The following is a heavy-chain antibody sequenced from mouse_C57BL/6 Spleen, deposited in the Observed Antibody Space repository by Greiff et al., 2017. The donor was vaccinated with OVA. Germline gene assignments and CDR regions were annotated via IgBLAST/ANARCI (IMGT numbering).Heavy chain of an antibody. CDR3: ARFLITTVVAPRWYFEV. CDR1: GFTFTDYY. V-gene: IGHV7-3*01. J-gene: IGHJ1*03. D-gene: IGHD1-1*01. Sequence: EVKLMESGGGLVQPGGSLSLSCAASGFTFTDYYMSWVRQPPGKALEWLGFIRTKANGYTTEYSASVKGRFTISRDNSQSILYLQMNALRAEDSATYYCARFLITTVVAPRWYFEVWGTGTTVTVSS. CDR2: IRTKANGYTT.